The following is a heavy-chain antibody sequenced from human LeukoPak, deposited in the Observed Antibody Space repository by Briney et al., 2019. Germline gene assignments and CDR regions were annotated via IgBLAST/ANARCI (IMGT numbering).Heavy chain of an antibody. CDR1: GFTLSNYW. D-gene: IGHD5-12*01. CDR2: ISSSSSYM. J-gene: IGHJ3*02. CDR3: ARVKEASAFDI. Sequence: GGSLRLSCTASGFTLSNYWMTWVRQAPGKGLEWVSSISSSSSYMYYADSMKGRFTISRDNARNSLYLQMNSLRAEDTAVYYCARVKEASAFDIWGQGTMVTVSS. V-gene: IGHV3-21*01.